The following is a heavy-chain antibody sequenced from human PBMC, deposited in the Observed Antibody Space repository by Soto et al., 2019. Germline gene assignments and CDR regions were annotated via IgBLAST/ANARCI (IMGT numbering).Heavy chain of an antibody. CDR3: AQDRTAILAEVSWLES. D-gene: IGHD5-12*01. CDR1: GFTFNSHG. CDR2: ISYDGSNK. J-gene: IGHJ5*02. Sequence: QVLLVESGGGVVQPGGSLTLSCVGSGFTFNSHGMHWCRQAPGKGLEWVAVISYDGSNKYYEESVKGRFTISRDNSRNTVYLQLNSLRGEDTALYYCAQDRTAILAEVSWLESWGQGTLVTVSA. V-gene: IGHV3-30*18.